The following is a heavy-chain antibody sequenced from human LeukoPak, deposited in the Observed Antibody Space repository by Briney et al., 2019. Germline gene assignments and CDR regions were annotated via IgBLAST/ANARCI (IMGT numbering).Heavy chain of an antibody. J-gene: IGHJ4*02. CDR3: ARGRKVRGVIITD. D-gene: IGHD3-10*01. Sequence: PSETLSLTXAVYGGSFSGYYWSWIRQPPGKGLEWIGEINHSGSTNYNPSLKSRVTISVDTSKNQFSLKLSSVTAADTAVYYCARGRKVRGVIITDWGQGTLVTVSS. V-gene: IGHV4-34*01. CDR2: INHSGST. CDR1: GGSFSGYY.